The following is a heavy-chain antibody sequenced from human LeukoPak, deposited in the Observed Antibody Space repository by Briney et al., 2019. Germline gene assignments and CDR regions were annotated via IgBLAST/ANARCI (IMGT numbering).Heavy chain of an antibody. Sequence: PGGSLRLSCAASGFTVSRNYMTWVRQAPGKGLEWVSVIYSGGATYYADSVKGRFTISRDNSKNTLYLQMNSLRAEDTAVYCCARTSGYPYNFDNWGQGTLVTVSS. V-gene: IGHV3-53*01. CDR1: GFTVSRNY. J-gene: IGHJ4*02. D-gene: IGHD3-22*01. CDR3: ARTSGYPYNFDN. CDR2: IYSGGAT.